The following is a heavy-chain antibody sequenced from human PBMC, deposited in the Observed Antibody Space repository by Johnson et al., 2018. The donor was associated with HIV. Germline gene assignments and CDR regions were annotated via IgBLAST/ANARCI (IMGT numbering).Heavy chain of an antibody. V-gene: IGHV3-23*04. CDR1: GFTFIDYA. CDR2: ISGGEDDT. Sequence: VQLVESGGGLVQPGGSLRLSCVASGFTFIDYAMIWVRQAPGKGLEWVSFISGGEDDTYYADSVKGRFTISRDNSKNTFYLQMNSLRVEDTAIYYCAKARSLLDYGGFDAFDIWGQGTLVIVSS. D-gene: IGHD4-23*01. J-gene: IGHJ3*02. CDR3: AKARSLLDYGGFDAFDI.